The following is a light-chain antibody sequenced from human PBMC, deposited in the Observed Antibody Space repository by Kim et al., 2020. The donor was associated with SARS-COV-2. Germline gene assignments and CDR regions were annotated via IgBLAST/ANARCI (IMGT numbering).Light chain of an antibody. CDR3: QSYDSSLSGSSV. V-gene: IGLV1-40*01. CDR2: NTS. J-gene: IGLJ1*01. Sequence: VTVSCTGSSSNMGAGYEVHWYQKLPETAPKLLISNTSYRPSGVPDRFSGSKSGTSASLAITGLQAEDEADYYCQSYDSSLSGSSVFGTGTKVTVL. CDR1: SSNMGAGYE.